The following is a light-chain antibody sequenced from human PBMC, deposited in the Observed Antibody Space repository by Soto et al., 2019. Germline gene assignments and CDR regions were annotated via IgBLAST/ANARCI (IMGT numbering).Light chain of an antibody. CDR3: QQYGNGNSPRYS. V-gene: IGKV3-20*01. J-gene: IGKJ2*03. CDR1: QSVSSNY. CDR2: ETS. Sequence: EIVLTQSPGTLSLSLGERATLSCRASQSVSSNYLAWYQQKPGQAPRLLIYETSSRATGIPDRFSGSGSGTDFTLSLSRLEPEDFAVYYCQQYGNGNSPRYSFGQGTRLEIK.